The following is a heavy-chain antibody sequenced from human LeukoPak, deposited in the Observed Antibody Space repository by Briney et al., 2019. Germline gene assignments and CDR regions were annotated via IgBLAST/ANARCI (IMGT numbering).Heavy chain of an antibody. Sequence: SETLSLTCAVYGGSFSGYYWSWIRQPPGKGLEWIGEINHSGSTNYNPSLKSRVTISVDTSKNQFSLKLSSVTAADTAVYYCAATYDSSGYYYQGFDYWGQGTLVTVSS. CDR2: INHSGST. CDR1: GGSFSGYY. J-gene: IGHJ4*02. CDR3: AATYDSSGYYYQGFDY. D-gene: IGHD3-22*01. V-gene: IGHV4-34*01.